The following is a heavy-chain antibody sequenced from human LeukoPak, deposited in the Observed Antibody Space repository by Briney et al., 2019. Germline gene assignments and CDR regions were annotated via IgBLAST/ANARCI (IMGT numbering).Heavy chain of an antibody. D-gene: IGHD6-13*01. CDR1: GGSISSYH. Sequence: SETLSLTCTVSGGSISSYHWSWIRQPPGKGLGWIGYIYYSGTTNYIPSLKSRVTLSVYTSKNQFSLKLSSVTAADTAVYYCARGVYIAAAQYGYWGQGTLVTVSS. V-gene: IGHV4-59*01. CDR2: IYYSGTT. J-gene: IGHJ4*02. CDR3: ARGVYIAAAQYGY.